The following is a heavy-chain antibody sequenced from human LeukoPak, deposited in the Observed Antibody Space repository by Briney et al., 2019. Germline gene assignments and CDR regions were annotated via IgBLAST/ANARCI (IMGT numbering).Heavy chain of an antibody. D-gene: IGHD1-1*01. V-gene: IGHV3-11*01. CDR2: LSSSGITI. CDR3: ARLRRIWNDVEMVDS. Sequence: GGSLRLSCAASGFTVSDHYMSWIRQAPGKGLEGVSYLSSSGITIEYADSVKGRFTISRDNANNSLYLQMNSLSPEDTAVYYCARLRRIWNDVEMVDSWGQGTLVTVSS. J-gene: IGHJ4*02. CDR1: GFTVSDHY.